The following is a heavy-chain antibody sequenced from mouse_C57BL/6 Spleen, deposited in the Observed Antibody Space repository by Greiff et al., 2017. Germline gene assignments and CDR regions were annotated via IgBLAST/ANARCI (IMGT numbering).Heavy chain of an antibody. V-gene: IGHV1-85*01. D-gene: IGHD1-1*01. CDR3: ARCYCSSYGYFDV. CDR2: IYPRDGST. J-gene: IGHJ1*03. Sequence: VQLQQSGPELVKPGASVKLSCKASGYTFTSYDINWVKQRPGQGLEWIGWIYPRDGSTKYNEKFKGKATLTVDTSSSTAYMDLHSLTSEDSAVYFCARCYCSSYGYFDVWGTGTTVTVSS. CDR1: GYTFTSYD.